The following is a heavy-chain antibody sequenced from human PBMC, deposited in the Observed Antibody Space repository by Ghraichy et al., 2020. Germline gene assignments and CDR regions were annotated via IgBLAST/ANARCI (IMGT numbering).Heavy chain of an antibody. V-gene: IGHV3-15*01. CDR3: TTDLRLGRSVMNY. CDR1: GFTFSNAW. J-gene: IGHJ4*02. CDR2: IKSKTDGGTT. D-gene: IGHD5/OR15-5a*01. Sequence: GGSLRLSCAASGFTFSNAWMSWVRQAPGKGLEWVGRIKSKTDGGTTDYAAPVKGRFTISRDDSKNTLYLQMNSLKTEDTAVYYCTTDLRLGRSVMNYWGQGTLVTVSS.